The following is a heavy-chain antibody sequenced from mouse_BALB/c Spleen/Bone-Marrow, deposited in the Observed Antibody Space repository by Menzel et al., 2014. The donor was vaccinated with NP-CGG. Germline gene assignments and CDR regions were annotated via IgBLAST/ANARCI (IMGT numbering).Heavy chain of an antibody. J-gene: IGHJ2*01. V-gene: IGHV5-6-4*01. D-gene: IGHD2-2*01. CDR3: SKDGGYAYSYYFDY. CDR2: ISSGGHDT. Sequence: EVKLVESGGGLVKPGGSLKLSCAASGFTFSSYSMSWGRQTPEKRREGVATISSGGHDTYYPDSVKGRFTISRDNAKNTLYLQMSSLKSEDTAVYYCSKDGGYAYSYYFDYWGQGTTLTVSS. CDR1: GFTFSSYS.